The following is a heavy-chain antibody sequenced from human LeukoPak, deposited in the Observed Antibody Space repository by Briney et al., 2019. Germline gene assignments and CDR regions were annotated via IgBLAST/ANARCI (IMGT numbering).Heavy chain of an antibody. Sequence: PGGSLRLSCAASGFSFSSYTMNWVRQAPGKGLEWVSHITKSGSTIYHADSVKGRFTISRDNAKNSLYLQMNSLRDEDTAVYYCAKDPPDCSSTSCYVDPPGTDYWGQATLVTVSS. J-gene: IGHJ4*02. CDR1: GFSFSSYT. D-gene: IGHD2-2*01. CDR3: AKDPPDCSSTSCYVDPPGTDY. CDR2: ITKSGSTI. V-gene: IGHV3-48*02.